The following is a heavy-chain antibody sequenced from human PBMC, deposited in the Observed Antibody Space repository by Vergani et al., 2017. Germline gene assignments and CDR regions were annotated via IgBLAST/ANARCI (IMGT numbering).Heavy chain of an antibody. CDR1: GGTFSSYA. D-gene: IGHD2-2*01. CDR2: IIPIFGTA. V-gene: IGHV1-69*01. J-gene: IGHJ5*02. CDR3: ARVGCSSTSCAAKRTYNWFDP. Sequence: QVQLVQSGAEVKKPGSSVKVSCKASGGTFSSYAISWVRQAPGQGLEWMGGIIPIFGTANYAQKFQGRVTITADESTGTAYMELSSLRSEDTAVYYCARVGCSSTSCAAKRTYNWFDPWGQGTLVTVSS.